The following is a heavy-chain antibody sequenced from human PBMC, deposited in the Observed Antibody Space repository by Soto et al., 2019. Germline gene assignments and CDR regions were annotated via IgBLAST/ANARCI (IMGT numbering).Heavy chain of an antibody. Sequence: ASVKVSCKASGYTFTSYGISWVRQAPGQGLEWMGWISAYNGNTNYAQKLQGRVTMTTDTSTSTAYMELRSLRSDDTAVYYCARDDGMVRGVITLKYFQHWGQGTLVTVSS. D-gene: IGHD3-10*01. J-gene: IGHJ1*01. CDR2: ISAYNGNT. CDR3: ARDDGMVRGVITLKYFQH. CDR1: GYTFTSYG. V-gene: IGHV1-18*01.